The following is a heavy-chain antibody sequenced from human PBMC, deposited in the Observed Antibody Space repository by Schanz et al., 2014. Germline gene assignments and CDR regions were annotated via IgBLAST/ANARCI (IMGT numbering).Heavy chain of an antibody. CDR1: GGSISNANW. J-gene: IGHJ4*02. V-gene: IGHV4-4*02. Sequence: QVQLQESGPGLVKPSGTLSLTCAVSGGSISNANWWSWVRQPPGKGLQWIGEVYHSGGTNYNPSHKRRVTISVDTPKTQFPRRRSSVTAADTAVYYCARGWEVKVFDYWGQGTLITVSS. D-gene: IGHD1-26*01. CDR3: ARGWEVKVFDY. CDR2: VYHSGGT.